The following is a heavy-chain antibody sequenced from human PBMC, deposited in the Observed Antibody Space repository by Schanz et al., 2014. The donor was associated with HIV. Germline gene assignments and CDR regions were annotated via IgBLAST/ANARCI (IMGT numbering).Heavy chain of an antibody. Sequence: ESGGGVVQPGRSLRLSCAASGFTLSSHAMHWVRQAPGKGLEWVAGISYDGSNKYYADSVKGRFTISRDNAKNTLYLQMNSLRDEDTAVYYCARRSSDGGYYDNWGQGTLVTVSS. D-gene: IGHD2-15*01. CDR1: GFTLSSHA. CDR2: ISYDGSNK. V-gene: IGHV3-30-3*01. CDR3: ARRSSDGGYYDN. J-gene: IGHJ4*02.